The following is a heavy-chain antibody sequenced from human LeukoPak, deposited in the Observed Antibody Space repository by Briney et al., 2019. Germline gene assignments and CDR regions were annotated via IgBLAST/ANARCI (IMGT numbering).Heavy chain of an antibody. Sequence: SETLSLTCTVSGGSISSSSYYWGWIRQPPGKGLEWIGSIYYSGSTYYNPSLKSRVTISVDKSKNQFSLKLSSVTAADTAVYYCARRSLWFGEFLGYWGQGTLVTVSS. CDR1: GGSISSSSYY. J-gene: IGHJ4*02. V-gene: IGHV4-39*07. CDR3: ARRSLWFGEFLGY. CDR2: IYYSGST. D-gene: IGHD3-10*01.